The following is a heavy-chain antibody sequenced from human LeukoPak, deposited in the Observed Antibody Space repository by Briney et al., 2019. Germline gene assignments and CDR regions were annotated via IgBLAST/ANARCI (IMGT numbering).Heavy chain of an antibody. Sequence: NPSETLSLTCTVSGDSVSGYYWFWIRQPPGKGLEYIGYIYYSGSTNYNPSLKSRVTISVDTSKNQFSLNLNSVTAADTAVYYCASGNHRNGYTYFDFWGQGTLVTVSS. CDR1: GDSVSGYY. J-gene: IGHJ4*02. CDR2: IYYSGST. V-gene: IGHV4-59*02. CDR3: ASGNHRNGYTYFDF. D-gene: IGHD5-24*01.